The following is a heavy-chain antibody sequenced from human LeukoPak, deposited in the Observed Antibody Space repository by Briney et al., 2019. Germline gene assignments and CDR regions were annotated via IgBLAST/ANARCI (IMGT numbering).Heavy chain of an antibody. V-gene: IGHV3-13*01. CDR3: ARSYGAGAFDI. CDR1: GFTFSSYD. Sequence: GGSLRLSCAASGFTFSSYDMHWVRHATGKGLEWVSAIGTAGDTYYPGSVKGRFTISRENAKNSLYLQMNSLRAGDTAVYYCARSYGAGAFDIWGQGTMVTVSS. D-gene: IGHD1-26*01. CDR2: IGTAGDT. J-gene: IGHJ3*02.